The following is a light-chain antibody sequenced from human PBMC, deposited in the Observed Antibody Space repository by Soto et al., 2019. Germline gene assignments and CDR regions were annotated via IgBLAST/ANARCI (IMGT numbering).Light chain of an antibody. CDR3: QSYDSSPSGYV. Sequence: GAGYDLHWYQQLPGTAPKLLIYDDNNRPSGVPDRFSGSKSGTSASLAITGLQAEDEADYYCQSYDSSPSGYVFGTGTKVTVL. J-gene: IGLJ1*01. CDR1: GAGYD. V-gene: IGLV1-40*01. CDR2: DDN.